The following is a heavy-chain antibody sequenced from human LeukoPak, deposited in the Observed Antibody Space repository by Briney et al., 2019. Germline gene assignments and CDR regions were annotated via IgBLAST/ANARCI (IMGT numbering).Heavy chain of an antibody. CDR3: ARAGDGYTY. J-gene: IGHJ4*02. V-gene: IGHV1-2*02. D-gene: IGHD5-24*01. Sequence: ASVKVSCKASGYTFTGYYMHWVRQAPGQGLEWMGWNDPHSRGTHNAKNFQGTVTMTRDTSISTAYMDLSRLRSDATAVSCCARAGDGYTYWGQGTLVTVSS. CDR2: NDPHSRGT. CDR1: GYTFTGYY.